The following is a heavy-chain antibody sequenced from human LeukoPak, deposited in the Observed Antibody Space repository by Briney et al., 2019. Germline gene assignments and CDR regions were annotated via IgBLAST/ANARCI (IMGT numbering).Heavy chain of an antibody. Sequence: SETLSLTCTVSDGSISSYYWSWIWQPPGKGLEWIGYIYYSGSTNYNPSLKSRVTMSVDTSKNQFSLKLSSVTAADTAVYYCARMTDCSSTSCYLFDPWGQGTLVTVSS. D-gene: IGHD2-2*01. J-gene: IGHJ5*02. CDR3: ARMTDCSSTSCYLFDP. V-gene: IGHV4-59*12. CDR2: IYYSGST. CDR1: DGSISSYY.